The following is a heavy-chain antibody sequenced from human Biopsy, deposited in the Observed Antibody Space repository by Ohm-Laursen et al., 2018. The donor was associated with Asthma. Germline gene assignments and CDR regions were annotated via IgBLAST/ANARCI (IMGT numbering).Heavy chain of an antibody. V-gene: IGHV1-3*01. Sequence: ASVKVSCKASGYNFISFAIHWVRQAPGQRLECMGWINAGDGNTKYSKKFQGRVTITRDTSASTAYMELRSLRSEDTATYYCARTYYDFLTGQVKDVFGVWGQGTMVTVSS. CDR1: GYNFISFA. D-gene: IGHD3-9*01. CDR3: ARTYYDFLTGQVKDVFGV. CDR2: INAGDGNT. J-gene: IGHJ3*01.